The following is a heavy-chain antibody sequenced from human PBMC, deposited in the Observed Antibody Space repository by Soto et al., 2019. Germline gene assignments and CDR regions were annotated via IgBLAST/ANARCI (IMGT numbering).Heavy chain of an antibody. D-gene: IGHD2-8*02. V-gene: IGHV1-69*02. CDR3: ASHFTGVLVLGTSPPGGDNYGWDV. CDR1: GGRFSSYS. CDR2: IIPILDIP. Sequence: SVEVCCKASGGRFSSYSLRWVRQAPEQGLEWMGRIIPILDIPNYAQNFQGRVTITADKSTSTAYMELSSLTSDDTAVYYCASHFTGVLVLGTSPPGGDNYGWDVWGQGTTVTVSS. J-gene: IGHJ6*02.